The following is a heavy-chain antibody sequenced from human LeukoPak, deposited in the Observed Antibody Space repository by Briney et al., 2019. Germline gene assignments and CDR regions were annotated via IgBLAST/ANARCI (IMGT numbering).Heavy chain of an antibody. Sequence: SVKVSCKASGGTFSSYAISWVRQAPGQGLGWMGRIIPILGIANYAQKFQGRVTITADKSTSTAYMELSSLRSEDTAVYYCARGASAVAGTVAFDIWGQGTMVTVSS. D-gene: IGHD6-19*01. V-gene: IGHV1-69*04. CDR1: GGTFSSYA. J-gene: IGHJ3*02. CDR3: ARGASAVAGTVAFDI. CDR2: IIPILGIA.